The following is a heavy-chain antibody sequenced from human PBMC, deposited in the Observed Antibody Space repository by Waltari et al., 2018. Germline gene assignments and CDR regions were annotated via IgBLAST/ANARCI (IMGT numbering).Heavy chain of an antibody. J-gene: IGHJ4*02. D-gene: IGHD4-17*01. CDR1: GFTFSSYA. CDR2: IYSGGSST. CDR3: TKGGPYGDSTFDY. Sequence: EVQLLESGGGLVQPGGSLRLSCAASGFTFSSYAMSWVRQAPGKGLEWVSVIYSGGSSTYYADSVKGRFTISRDNSKNTLYLQMNSLRAEDTAVYYCTKGGPYGDSTFDYWGQGTLVTVSS. V-gene: IGHV3-23*03.